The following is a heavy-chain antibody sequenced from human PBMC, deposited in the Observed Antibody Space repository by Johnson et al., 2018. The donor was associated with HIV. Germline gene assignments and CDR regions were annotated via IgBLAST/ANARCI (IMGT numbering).Heavy chain of an antibody. CDR1: GFTFSSYA. CDR2: ISSNGGST. D-gene: IGHD3-10*01. V-gene: IGHV3-64*01. J-gene: IGHJ3*02. Sequence: VQLVESGGGLVQPGGSLRLSCAASGFTFSSYAMHWVRQAPGKGLEYVSAISSNGGSTYYANSVKGRFTISRDNSKHTLYLQMGSLRAEDMAVYYRARSWFRELFPEDALDIWGQGTMVTVSS. CDR3: ARSWFRELFPEDALDI.